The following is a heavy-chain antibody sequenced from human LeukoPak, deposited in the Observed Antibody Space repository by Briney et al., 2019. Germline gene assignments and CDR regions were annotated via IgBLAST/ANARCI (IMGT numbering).Heavy chain of an antibody. CDR2: IYYSGST. CDR1: GGSVSSGSYY. D-gene: IGHD3-22*01. J-gene: IGHJ6*02. CDR3: ARNYDSSGYYSRFDYYGMDV. Sequence: SETLSLTCTVSGGSVSSGSYYWSWIRQPPGKGLEWIGYIYYSGSTNYNPSLKSRVTISVDTSKNQFSLKLSSVTAADTAVYYCARNYDSSGYYSRFDYYGMDVWGQGTTVTVSS. V-gene: IGHV4-61*01.